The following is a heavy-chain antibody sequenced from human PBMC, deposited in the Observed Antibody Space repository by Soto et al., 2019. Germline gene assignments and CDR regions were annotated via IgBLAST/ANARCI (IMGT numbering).Heavy chain of an antibody. Sequence: QVQLQESGPGLVKPSDTLSLTCTVSGASVSTGSYYWSWIRQPPGKGLEWIGYIFHSGSTSYNPSLKSRVTISVDTSKNQFSLKLSSVTAADSAVYYCARETASRHWVDYWGQGTLVTVSS. CDR2: IFHSGST. V-gene: IGHV4-61*01. J-gene: IGHJ4*02. CDR1: GASVSTGSYY. CDR3: ARETASRHWVDY. D-gene: IGHD7-27*01.